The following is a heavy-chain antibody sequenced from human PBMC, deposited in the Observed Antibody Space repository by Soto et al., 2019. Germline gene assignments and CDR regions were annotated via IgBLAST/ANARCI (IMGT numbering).Heavy chain of an antibody. Sequence: VQLVQSGAEVKKPGESLKISCQGSGYSFVSQWIGWVRQRPGKGLEWMGVIYPGDSDTIYSPSFQGHVTISADESTSTTYVQSASLEASETAMYYCARRSPILLPIWKFWGQGTLVTVTS. CDR3: ARRSPILLPIWKF. D-gene: IGHD2-21*01. V-gene: IGHV5-51*01. CDR1: GYSFVSQW. J-gene: IGHJ4*02. CDR2: IYPGDSDT.